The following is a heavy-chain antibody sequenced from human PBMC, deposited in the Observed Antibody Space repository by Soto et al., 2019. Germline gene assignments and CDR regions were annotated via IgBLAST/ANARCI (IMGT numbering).Heavy chain of an antibody. CDR1: GDSVSSNSAT. D-gene: IGHD3-16*01. J-gene: IGHJ5*01. CDR3: ARLIGNSWLDS. CDR2: TYYRSKWSN. Sequence: QVQLQQSGPGLVKPSQTLSLTCAISGDSVSSNSATWDWMRQSPSRGLEWLGRTYYRSKWSNDYAVSVKGRITINPDTSNNQFSLHLNSVTPDDTAVYYSARLIGNSWLDSWGQGTLVTVSS. V-gene: IGHV6-1*01.